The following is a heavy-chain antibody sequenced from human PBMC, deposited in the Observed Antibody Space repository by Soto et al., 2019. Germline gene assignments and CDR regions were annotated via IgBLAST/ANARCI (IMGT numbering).Heavy chain of an antibody. V-gene: IGHV1-69*13. J-gene: IGHJ4*01. CDR3: ARELGASCSVGSRYKDAY. Sequence: SVKVSCKASGGTFSSYAISWVRQAPGQGLEWMGGIIPIFGTANYAQKFQGRVTITADESTSTAYMELSSLRSEDTAVYYCARELGASCSVGSRYKDAYWCHGTMVTVSS. CDR1: GGTFSSYA. CDR2: IIPIFGTA. D-gene: IGHD2-15*01.